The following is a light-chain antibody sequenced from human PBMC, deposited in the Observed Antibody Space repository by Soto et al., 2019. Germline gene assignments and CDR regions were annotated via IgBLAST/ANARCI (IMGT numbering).Light chain of an antibody. CDR3: QQYNNWPPMYT. CDR1: RRVSSN. V-gene: IGKV3-15*01. Sequence: EIVMTQSPATLSVSPGERVTLSCRASRRVSSNVAWYQQKPGQAPRLLIYDASTRATGIPARFSGSGSGTEFTLTISSLQSEDFALYYCQQYNNWPPMYTFGQGTKLEIK. J-gene: IGKJ2*01. CDR2: DAS.